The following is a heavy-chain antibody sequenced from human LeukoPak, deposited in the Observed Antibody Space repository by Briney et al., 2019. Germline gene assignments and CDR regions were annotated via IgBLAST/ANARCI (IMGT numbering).Heavy chain of an antibody. J-gene: IGHJ4*02. CDR1: GGSVSTYY. Sequence: SETLSLTCTVSGGSVSTYYWSWIRQPPGKGLEWIGYMYYSGSTKYNPSLKSRVTISVDTSKNQFSLKLTSVTSADTAVYYCARYDGAFDRIDYWGQGTLVTVSS. CDR3: ARYDGAFDRIDY. V-gene: IGHV4-59*02. CDR2: MYYSGST. D-gene: IGHD1-1*01.